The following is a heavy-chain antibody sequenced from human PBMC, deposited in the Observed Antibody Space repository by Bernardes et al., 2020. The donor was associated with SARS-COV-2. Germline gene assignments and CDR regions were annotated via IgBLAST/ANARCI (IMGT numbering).Heavy chain of an antibody. CDR3: ARDQHQRGSYRNY. Sequence: ASVKVSCKASGYTFTDYGVSWVRRAPGQRLEWMGWTRTSNGAADYGQAFHGRVTMTADTSTNTAYMELRSLRSDDTAVYYCARDQHQRGSYRNYWGQGTLVTVSS. D-gene: IGHD3-16*02. J-gene: IGHJ4*02. CDR1: GYTFTDYG. CDR2: TRTSNGAA. V-gene: IGHV1-18*01.